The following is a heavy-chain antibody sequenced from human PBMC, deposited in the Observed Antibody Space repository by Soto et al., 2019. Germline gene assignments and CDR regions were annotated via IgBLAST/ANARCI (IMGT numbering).Heavy chain of an antibody. CDR2: ISAHNGNT. D-gene: IGHD1-1*01. V-gene: IGHV1-18*01. Sequence: QVHLVQSGAEVKKPGASVKVSCQGSGYAFTTYGITWVRQAPGQGLEWMGWISAHNGNTNYAQKLQGRVTVTRDTSTSTAFMELWTLRYIDTAVFYFARVRYVDYWVQGALVTVSS. CDR1: GYAFTTYG. CDR3: ARVRYVDY. J-gene: IGHJ4*02.